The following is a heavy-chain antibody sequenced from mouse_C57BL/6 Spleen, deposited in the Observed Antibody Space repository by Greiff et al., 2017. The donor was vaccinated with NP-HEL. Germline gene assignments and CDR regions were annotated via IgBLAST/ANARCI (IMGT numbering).Heavy chain of an antibody. Sequence: QVQLQQSGAELVKPGASVKLSCKASGYTFTEYTIHWVKQRSGQGLEWIGWFYPGSGSIKYNEKFKDKATLTADKSSSTVYMELSRLKSEDSACNFRARQRMPVYGSSSEEAMDNGGKGTSVTVSS. J-gene: IGHJ4*01. CDR2: FYPGSGSI. CDR3: ARQRMPVYGSSSEEAMDN. D-gene: IGHD1-1*01. CDR1: GYTFTEYT. V-gene: IGHV1-62-2*01.